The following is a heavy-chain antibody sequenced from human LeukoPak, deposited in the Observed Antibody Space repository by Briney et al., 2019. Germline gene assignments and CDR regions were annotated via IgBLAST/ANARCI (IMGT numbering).Heavy chain of an antibody. Sequence: ASVTVSCKASGGTFSSYAINWVRQAPGQGLEWMGGIIPIFGTANYAQKFQGRVTITADESTSTAYMELSSLRSEDTAVYYCARGRGCSGGSCYADYWGQGTLVTVSS. CDR1: GGTFSSYA. D-gene: IGHD2-15*01. CDR2: IIPIFGTA. V-gene: IGHV1-69*13. J-gene: IGHJ4*02. CDR3: ARGRGCSGGSCYADY.